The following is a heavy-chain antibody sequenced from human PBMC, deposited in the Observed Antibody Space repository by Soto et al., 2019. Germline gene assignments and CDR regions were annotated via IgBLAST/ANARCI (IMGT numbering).Heavy chain of an antibody. CDR1: GYTFTSYD. V-gene: IGHV1-8*01. D-gene: IGHD2-8*02. CDR3: ARHPIIRTGYYYYGMDV. J-gene: IGHJ6*02. Sequence: ASVKVSCKASGYTFTSYDINCVRQATGQGLEWMGWMNPNSGNTGYAQKFQGRVTMTRNTSISTAYMELSSLRSEDTAVYYCARHPIIRTGYYYYGMDVWGQGTTVTVSS. CDR2: MNPNSGNT.